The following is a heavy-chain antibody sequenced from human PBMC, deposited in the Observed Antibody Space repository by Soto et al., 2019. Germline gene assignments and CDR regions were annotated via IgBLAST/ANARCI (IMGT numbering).Heavy chain of an antibody. CDR2: INPNSGGT. J-gene: IGHJ3*02. Sequence: GASVKVSCKASGYTFTGYYMHWVRQAPGQGLEWMGWINPNSGGTNYAQKFQGWVTMTRDTSISTAYMELSRLRSDDTAVYYCAREIAAAGTSLTGLGWRHHHRPDDAFDIWGQGTMVTVSS. CDR3: AREIAAAGTSLTGLGWRHHHRPDDAFDI. V-gene: IGHV1-2*04. CDR1: GYTFTGYY. D-gene: IGHD6-13*01.